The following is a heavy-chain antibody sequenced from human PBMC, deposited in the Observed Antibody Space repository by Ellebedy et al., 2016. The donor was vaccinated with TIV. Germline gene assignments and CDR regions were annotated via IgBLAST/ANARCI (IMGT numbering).Heavy chain of an antibody. V-gene: IGHV3-53*01. J-gene: IGHJ3*02. D-gene: IGHD6-13*01. CDR3: AAAVDTSRGAFDI. CDR1: GFIVSSNY. Sequence: GESLKISXAASGFIVSSNYMSWVRQAPGRGLEWVSVLYSSGGKNYADSVKGRFTISRDKSKNTLYLQMNGLRVEDTAVYYCAAAVDTSRGAFDIWGQGTVANVSS. CDR2: LYSSGGK.